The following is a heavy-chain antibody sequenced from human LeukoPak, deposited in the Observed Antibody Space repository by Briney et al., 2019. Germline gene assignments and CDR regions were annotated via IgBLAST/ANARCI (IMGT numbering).Heavy chain of an antibody. CDR3: ARGSGAILRFLSYYYYMDV. D-gene: IGHD3-3*01. Sequence: ASVKVSCKASGYTFTSYDINWVRQAPGQGLEWMGWINTNTGNPTYAQGFTGRFVFSLDTSVSTAYLQISSLKAEDTAVYYCARGSGAILRFLSYYYYMDVWGKGTTVTVSS. V-gene: IGHV7-4-1*02. CDR2: INTNTGNP. J-gene: IGHJ6*03. CDR1: GYTFTSYD.